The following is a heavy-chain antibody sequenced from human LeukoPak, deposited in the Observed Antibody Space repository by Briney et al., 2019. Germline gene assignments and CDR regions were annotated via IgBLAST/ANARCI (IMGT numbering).Heavy chain of an antibody. CDR3: TTGASYYDSTGSTFQH. CDR2: ISGSGGST. J-gene: IGHJ1*01. V-gene: IGHV3-23*01. Sequence: GGSLRLSCAASGFTFSSYAMSWVRQAPGKGLEWVSAISGSGGSTYYADSAKGRFTISRDNSKNTLYLQMNSLRAEDTAVYYCTTGASYYDSTGSTFQHWGQGTLVTVSS. CDR1: GFTFSSYA. D-gene: IGHD3-22*01.